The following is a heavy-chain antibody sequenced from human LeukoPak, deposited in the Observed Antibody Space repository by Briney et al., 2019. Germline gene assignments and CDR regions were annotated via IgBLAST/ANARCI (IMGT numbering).Heavy chain of an antibody. V-gene: IGHV1-18*01. J-gene: IGHJ5*02. CDR2: ISAYNGNT. CDR3: ARVGTSSSWYNWFDP. CDR1: GYTFTSYG. D-gene: IGHD6-13*01. Sequence: GASVKVSCKASGYTFTSYGISWVRQAPGQGLEWMGWISAYNGNTNYAQKLQGRVTMTTDTSTSTAYMELRSLRSDDTAVYYCARVGTSSSWYNWFDPWGQGTLVTVSS.